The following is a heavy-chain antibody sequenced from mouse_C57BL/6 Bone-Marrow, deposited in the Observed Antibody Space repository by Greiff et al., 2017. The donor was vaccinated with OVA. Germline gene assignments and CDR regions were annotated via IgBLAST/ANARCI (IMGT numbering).Heavy chain of an antibody. Sequence: EVHLVESGGGLVQPKGSLKLSCAASGFSFDTYAMNWVRQAPGKGLEWVARIRSKSNNYATYYADSVKDRFTISRDDSESMLYLQMNNLKTEDTAMYYCVRSWFAYWGQGTLVTVSA. CDR1: GFSFDTYA. J-gene: IGHJ3*01. CDR3: VRSWFAY. V-gene: IGHV10-1*01. CDR2: IRSKSNNYAT.